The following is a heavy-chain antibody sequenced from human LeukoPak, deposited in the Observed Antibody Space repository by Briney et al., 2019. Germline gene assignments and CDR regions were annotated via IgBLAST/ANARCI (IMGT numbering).Heavy chain of an antibody. CDR2: ISGSGGST. CDR1: GFTFSSYA. V-gene: IGHV3-23*01. Sequence: PGRSLRLSCAASGFTFSSYAMSWVRQAPGKGLEWVSAISGSGGSTNYADSVKGRFTISRDNSKNTLYLQMNSLRAEDTAVYYCAKGTNYGDYFDYWGQGTLVTVSS. J-gene: IGHJ4*02. CDR3: AKGTNYGDYFDY. D-gene: IGHD4-17*01.